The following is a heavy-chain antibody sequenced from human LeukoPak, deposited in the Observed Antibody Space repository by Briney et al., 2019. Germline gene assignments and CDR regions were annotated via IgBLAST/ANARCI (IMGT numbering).Heavy chain of an antibody. CDR2: TYYRSKWYN. CDR1: GDSVFSNSAS. J-gene: IGHJ4*02. D-gene: IGHD3-22*01. V-gene: IGHV6-1*01. CDR3: TRYQYDSSGYSNFDY. Sequence: SQTLSLTCAISGDSVFSNSASWNWIRQSPSRGLEWLGRTYYRSKWYNDYAVSVKSRITINPDTSKNQFSLQLNSVTPEDTAVYFCTRYQYDSSGYSNFDYWGQGTLVTVSS.